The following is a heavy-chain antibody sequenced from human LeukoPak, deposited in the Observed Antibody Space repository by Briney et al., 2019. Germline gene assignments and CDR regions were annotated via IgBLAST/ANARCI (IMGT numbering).Heavy chain of an antibody. V-gene: IGHV3-30*18. CDR1: GFTFSSYG. J-gene: IGHJ6*02. CDR3: AKDLGYCSSTSLWYPGDYGMDV. Sequence: QPGRSLRLSCAASGFTFSSYGMHWVRQAPDKGLEWVAVISYDGSNKYYADSVKGRFTISRDNSKNTLYLQMNSLRAEDTAVYYCAKDLGYCSSTSLWYPGDYGMDVWGQGTTVTVSS. CDR2: ISYDGSNK. D-gene: IGHD2-2*01.